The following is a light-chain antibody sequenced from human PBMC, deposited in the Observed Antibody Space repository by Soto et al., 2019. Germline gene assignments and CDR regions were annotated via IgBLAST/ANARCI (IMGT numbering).Light chain of an antibody. CDR2: GAS. J-gene: IGKJ1*01. CDR1: QSLSSNY. Sequence: EIVLTQSPGTLSLSPGERATLSCRASQSLSSNYLAWYQEKLGQAPRLLIYGASNRATGIPDRFSGSGSGTDFTLTISRLEPEDFAVYYCQQYGSSGTFGQGTKV. CDR3: QQYGSSGT. V-gene: IGKV3-20*01.